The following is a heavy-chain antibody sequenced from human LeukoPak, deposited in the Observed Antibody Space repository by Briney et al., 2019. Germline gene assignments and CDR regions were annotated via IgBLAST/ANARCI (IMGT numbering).Heavy chain of an antibody. Sequence: GGSLRLSCAASGFTFSSYAMSWVRQAPGKGLEWVSAISGSGGSTYYADSVEGRFTISRDNSKNTLYLQMNSLRAEDTAVYYCATDYGGNSDAFDIWGQGTMVTVSS. J-gene: IGHJ3*02. CDR1: GFTFSSYA. D-gene: IGHD4-23*01. CDR2: ISGSGGST. CDR3: ATDYGGNSDAFDI. V-gene: IGHV3-23*01.